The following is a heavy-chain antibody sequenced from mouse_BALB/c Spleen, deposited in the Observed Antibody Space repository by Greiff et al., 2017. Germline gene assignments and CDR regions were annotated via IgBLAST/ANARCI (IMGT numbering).Heavy chain of an antibody. J-gene: IGHJ2*01. D-gene: IGHD2-3*01. CDR2: IDPSDSYT. Sequence: QVQLKQPGAELVKPGASVKLSCKASGYTFTSYWMHWVKQRPGQGLEWIGEIDPSDSYTNYNQKFKGKATLTVDKSSSTAYMQLSSLTSEDSAVYYCARRNDGYYFDYWGQGTTLTVSS. CDR1: GYTFTSYW. V-gene: IGHV1-69*02. CDR3: ARRNDGYYFDY.